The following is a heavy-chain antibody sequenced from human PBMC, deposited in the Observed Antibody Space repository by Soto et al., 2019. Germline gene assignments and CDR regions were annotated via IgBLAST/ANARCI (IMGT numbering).Heavy chain of an antibody. J-gene: IGHJ4*02. Sequence: GFISNGDYHWSWIRQPPGKGLEWIGYTYPSGSTYYNASLRSRVTISIDASKNQFSLKLNSVTAADTAVYYCAREGGYDSPHGCWGQGTLVTVSS. V-gene: IGHV4-30-4*01. CDR3: AREGGYDSPHGC. D-gene: IGHD5-12*01. CDR1: GFISNGDYH. CDR2: TYPSGST.